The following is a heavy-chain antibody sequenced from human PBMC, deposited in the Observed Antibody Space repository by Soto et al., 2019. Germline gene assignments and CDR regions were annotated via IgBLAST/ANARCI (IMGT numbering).Heavy chain of an antibody. V-gene: IGHV4-34*01. D-gene: IGHD6-6*01. CDR3: ARTNPDGIAARPRGGWFDP. J-gene: IGHJ5*02. CDR2: INHSGST. CDR1: GGSFSGYY. Sequence: PSETLSLTCAVYGGSFSGYYWSWIRQPPGKGLEWIGEINHSGSTNYNPSLKSRVTISVDTSKNQFSLKLSSVTAADTAVYYCARTNPDGIAARPRGGWFDPWGQGTLVTVSS.